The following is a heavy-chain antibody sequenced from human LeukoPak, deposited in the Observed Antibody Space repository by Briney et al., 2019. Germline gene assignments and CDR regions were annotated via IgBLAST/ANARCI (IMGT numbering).Heavy chain of an antibody. V-gene: IGHV1-69*04. J-gene: IGHJ4*02. D-gene: IGHD6-13*01. CDR3: ARGPRAAADDY. Sequence: SVKVSCKASGGTFSSYAISWVRQAPGQGLEWMGRIIPILGTANYAQKFQGRVTITRDTSASTAYLELSSLRPEDTAVYYCARGPRAAADDYWGQGTLVTVSS. CDR2: IIPILGTA. CDR1: GGTFSSYA.